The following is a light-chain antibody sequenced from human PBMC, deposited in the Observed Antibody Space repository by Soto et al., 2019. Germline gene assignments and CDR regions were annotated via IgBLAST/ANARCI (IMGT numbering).Light chain of an antibody. V-gene: IGKV3-15*01. CDR3: QQYNNWPYT. CDR2: GAS. CDR1: QSVSSN. J-gene: IGKJ2*01. Sequence: EIVMTQSPATLSVSPGERAALSCRASQSVSSNFAWYQQKPGQAPRLLIYGASTRATGIPARFSGSGSGTEFTRPISNLQSEDSAVYYCQQYNNWPYTFGQGTKLEIK.